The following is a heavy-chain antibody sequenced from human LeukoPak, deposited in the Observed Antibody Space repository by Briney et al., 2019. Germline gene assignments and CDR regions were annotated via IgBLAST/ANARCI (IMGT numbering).Heavy chain of an antibody. CDR2: IRYDGSNK. D-gene: IGHD1-7*01. Sequence: GGSLRLSCAASGFTFSSYGMHWVRQAPGKGPEWVAFIRYDGSNKYYADSVKGRFTISRDNSKNTLYLQMNSLRAEDTAVYYCAKLLTGTTRAYYYMDVWGKGTTVTVSS. J-gene: IGHJ6*03. V-gene: IGHV3-30*02. CDR3: AKLLTGTTRAYYYMDV. CDR1: GFTFSSYG.